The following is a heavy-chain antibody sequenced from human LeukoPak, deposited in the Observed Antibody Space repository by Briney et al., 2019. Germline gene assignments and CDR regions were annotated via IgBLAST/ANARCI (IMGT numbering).Heavy chain of an antibody. J-gene: IGHJ4*02. V-gene: IGHV4-39*07. D-gene: IGHD3-10*01. Sequence: KPSETLSLTCTVSGGSISSSSYYWGWIRQPPGKGLEWIGSIYYSGSTYYNPSLKSRVTISVDTSKNQFSLKLSSVTAADTAVYYCARVPRELLWFGELFTFDYWGQGTLVTVSS. CDR2: IYYSGST. CDR3: ARVPRELLWFGELFTFDY. CDR1: GGSISSSSYY.